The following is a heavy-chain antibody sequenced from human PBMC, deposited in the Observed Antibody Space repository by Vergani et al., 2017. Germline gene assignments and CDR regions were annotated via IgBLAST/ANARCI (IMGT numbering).Heavy chain of an antibody. CDR1: GGSFSGYY. D-gene: IGHD6-6*01. J-gene: IGHJ4*02. Sequence: QVQLQQWGAGLLKPSETLSLTCAVYGGSFSGYYWSWIRQPPGKGLEWIGSIYYSGSTYYNPSLKSRVTISVDTSKNQFSLKLSSVTAADTAVYYCARYSRTGIAAPLWGQGTLVTVSS. V-gene: IGHV4-34*01. CDR2: IYYSGST. CDR3: ARYSRTGIAAPL.